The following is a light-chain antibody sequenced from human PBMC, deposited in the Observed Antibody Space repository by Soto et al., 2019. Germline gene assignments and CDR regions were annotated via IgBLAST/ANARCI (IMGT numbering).Light chain of an antibody. Sequence: EIVLTQSPATLSLSTGERAALSCRASQSISTYLAWYQQKPGQAPRLFIYDASNRATGIPARFSGGGSGTDFTLTISRLEPEDFAVYYCQQFGSAPRTFGQGTKVDI. CDR3: QQFGSAPRT. J-gene: IGKJ1*01. CDR1: QSISTY. V-gene: IGKV3-11*01. CDR2: DAS.